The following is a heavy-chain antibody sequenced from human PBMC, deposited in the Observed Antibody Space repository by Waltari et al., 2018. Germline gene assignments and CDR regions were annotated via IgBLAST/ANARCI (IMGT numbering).Heavy chain of an antibody. Sequence: EVQLVQSGAEVKKPGESLKISCKGSGYSFTSYWIGWVRQMPGKGLEWMGVIHPGDSETRYSPSFQGKVTISADKSISTAYLQWSSLKASDTAMYYCARVVDSSGPPIANWFDPWGQGTLVTVSS. V-gene: IGHV5-51*01. D-gene: IGHD3-22*01. J-gene: IGHJ5*02. CDR2: IHPGDSET. CDR3: ARVVDSSGPPIANWFDP. CDR1: GYSFTSYW.